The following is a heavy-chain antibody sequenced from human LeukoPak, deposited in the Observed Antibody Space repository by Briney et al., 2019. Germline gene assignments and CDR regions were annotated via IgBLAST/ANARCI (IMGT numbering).Heavy chain of an antibody. D-gene: IGHD6-13*01. CDR1: GGSISSSSYY. V-gene: IGHV4-39*07. CDR2: IYYSGST. CDR3: ARAPPYSSSWYTPAGYYYYMDV. J-gene: IGHJ6*03. Sequence: SETLSLTCTVSGGSISSSSYYWGWIRQPPGKGLEWIGSIYYSGSTYYNPSLKSRVTISVDTSKNQLSLKLSSVTAADTAVYYCARAPPYSSSWYTPAGYYYYMDVWGKGTTVTVSS.